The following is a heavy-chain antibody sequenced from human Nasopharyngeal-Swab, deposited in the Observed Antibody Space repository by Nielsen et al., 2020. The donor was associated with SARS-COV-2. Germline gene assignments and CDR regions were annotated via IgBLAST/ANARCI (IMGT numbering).Heavy chain of an antibody. Sequence: LRLSCTVSGGSINSGSYYWTWIRQPAGKGLEWIGRIYTSGTTNYNPSLQGRVTISLDTSKNQFSLKLNSVTAADTAVYYCATHSGTCVRMDVWGKGTTVTVSS. D-gene: IGHD3-10*01. CDR3: ATHSGTCVRMDV. V-gene: IGHV4-61*02. J-gene: IGHJ6*04. CDR2: IYTSGTT. CDR1: GGSINSGSYY.